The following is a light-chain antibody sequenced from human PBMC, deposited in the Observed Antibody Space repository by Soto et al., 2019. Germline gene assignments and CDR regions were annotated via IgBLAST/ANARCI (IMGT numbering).Light chain of an antibody. CDR3: QQYGSSLT. V-gene: IGKV3D-20*01. J-gene: IGKJ3*01. Sequence: VLTQFPATLSSSPGERATLSFGASQSISSYLAWYQQKPGLAPRLLIYDASSRATGIPDRFSGSGSGTDFTLTISRLEPEDFAVYYCQQYGSSLTFGPGTKVDIK. CDR1: QSISSY. CDR2: DAS.